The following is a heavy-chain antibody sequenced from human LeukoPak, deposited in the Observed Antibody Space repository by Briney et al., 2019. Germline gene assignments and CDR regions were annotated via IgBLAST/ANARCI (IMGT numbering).Heavy chain of an antibody. Sequence: EASVKVSCKASGYTFTGYYMHWVRQAPGQGLEWMGWINPNSGGTNYAQKFQGRVTMTRDTSISTAYMELSRLRSDDTAVYYCARDRGLGGTDYYYYYYYMDVWGKGTTVTVSS. J-gene: IGHJ6*03. CDR2: INPNSGGT. V-gene: IGHV1-2*02. CDR1: GYTFTGYY. CDR3: ARDRGLGGTDYYYYYYYMDV. D-gene: IGHD3-16*01.